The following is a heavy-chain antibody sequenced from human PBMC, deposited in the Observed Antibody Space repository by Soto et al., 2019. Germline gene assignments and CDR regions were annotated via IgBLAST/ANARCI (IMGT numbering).Heavy chain of an antibody. CDR2: IIPILGIA. Sequence: ASVKVSCKASGGTFSSYTISWVRQAPGQGLEWMGRIIPILGIANYAQKFQGRVTITADKSTSTAYMELSSLRSEDTAVYYCVKAATRSISYFQHWGHGTLVTVSS. CDR1: GGTFSSYT. D-gene: IGHD2-15*01. CDR3: VKAATRSISYFQH. J-gene: IGHJ1*01. V-gene: IGHV1-69*02.